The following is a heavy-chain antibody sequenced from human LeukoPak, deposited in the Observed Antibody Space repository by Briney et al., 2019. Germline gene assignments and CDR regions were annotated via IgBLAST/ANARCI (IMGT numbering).Heavy chain of an antibody. D-gene: IGHD3-22*01. CDR1: GFSFSVYE. CDR3: AKDTAGYYYDSSGYSFDY. V-gene: IGHV3-23*01. CDR2: ISGSGGST. Sequence: GGSLRLSCAASGFSFSVYEMHWVRQAPGKGLEWVSAISGSGGSTYYADSVKGRFTISRDNSKNTLYLQMNSLRAEDTAVYYCAKDTAGYYYDSSGYSFDYWGQGTLVTVSS. J-gene: IGHJ4*02.